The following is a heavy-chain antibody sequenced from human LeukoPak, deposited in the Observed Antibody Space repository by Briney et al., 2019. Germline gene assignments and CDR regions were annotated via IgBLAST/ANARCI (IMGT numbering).Heavy chain of an antibody. D-gene: IGHD6-6*01. V-gene: IGHV7-4-1*02. J-gene: IGHJ4*02. CDR2: INTNTGNP. CDR1: GYTFTSYA. CDR3: ARLASSSIATPTLDY. Sequence: ASVKVSCKASGYTFTSYAMNWVRQAPGQGLEWMGWINTNTGNPTYAQGFTGRFVFSLDTSVSTVYLQISSLKAEDTAVYYCARLASSSIATPTLDYWGQGTLVTVSS.